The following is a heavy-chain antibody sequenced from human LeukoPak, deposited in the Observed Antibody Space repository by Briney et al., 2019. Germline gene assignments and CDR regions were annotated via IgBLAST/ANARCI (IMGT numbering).Heavy chain of an antibody. J-gene: IGHJ4*02. Sequence: SGGSLRLSCAASGFTFSGFGMHWVRQAPGKGLEWVAVIWYDGSNKYYADSVKGRFTISRDNSKNTLYLQVNSLRAEDTAVYYCAKCAGYEELQLDYWGQGTLVTVSS. V-gene: IGHV3-33*06. CDR2: IWYDGSNK. CDR1: GFTFSGFG. D-gene: IGHD2-15*01. CDR3: AKCAGYEELQLDY.